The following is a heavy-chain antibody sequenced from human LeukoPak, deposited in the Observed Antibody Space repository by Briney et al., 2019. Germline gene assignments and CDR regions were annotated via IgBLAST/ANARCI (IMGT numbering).Heavy chain of an antibody. CDR1: GYTFTRYG. V-gene: IGHV1-18*01. D-gene: IGHD3-22*01. J-gene: IGHJ6*02. CDR2: ISAYNGNS. CDR3: ARDPISDSSGYFTEYYYYYYGMDV. Sequence: GASVKVSCKASGYTFTRYGISWVRQAPGQGLEWMGWISAYNGNSNYPQKLQGRVTMATDTSTSTAYMELRSLRSDDTAVYYCARDPISDSSGYFTEYYYYYYGMDVWGQGTTVTVSS.